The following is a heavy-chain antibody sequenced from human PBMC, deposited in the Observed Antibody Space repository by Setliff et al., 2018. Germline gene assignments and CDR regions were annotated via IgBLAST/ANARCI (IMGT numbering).Heavy chain of an antibody. CDR1: GFTFSSYT. CDR3: TRSRGTTVYDY. D-gene: IGHD1-7*01. J-gene: IGHJ4*02. Sequence: PGGSLRLSCEASGFTFSSYTMTWVRQAPGEGLEWVSGISARTGLTYYADSVKGRFTMSRDISKNTVYLQMNSLRAEDTAVYYCTRSRGTTVYDYWGQGTLVTVSS. V-gene: IGHV3-23*01. CDR2: ISARTGLT.